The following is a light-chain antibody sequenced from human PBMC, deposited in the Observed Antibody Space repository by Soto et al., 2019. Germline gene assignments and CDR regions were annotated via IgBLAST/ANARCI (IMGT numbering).Light chain of an antibody. V-gene: IGLV2-14*03. CDR1: ISDVGAYNY. Sequence: QSDLTQPASVSGSPGQSITISCTGTISDVGAYNYVSWYQQHPGKAPKLIIYEVSDRPSGVSNRFSGSKSGNTASLTISGLQAEDEADYYCSSFAGSRVLVLGGGTKLTVL. CDR3: SSFAGSRVLV. J-gene: IGLJ2*01. CDR2: EVS.